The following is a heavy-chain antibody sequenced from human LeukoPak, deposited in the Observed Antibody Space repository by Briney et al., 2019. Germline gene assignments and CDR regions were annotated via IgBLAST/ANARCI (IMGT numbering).Heavy chain of an antibody. CDR3: AKGLGVASLIVDALDM. J-gene: IGHJ3*02. V-gene: IGHV3-9*03. CDR1: GFTFHDYA. D-gene: IGHD3/OR15-3a*01. CDR2: ITWNSGSE. Sequence: GGSLRLSCAASGFTFHDYAVHWVRQVPGKGLEWVSGITWNSGSELYADSVRGRFTISRDNAKNSLYLQMNSLRPEDMAFYYCAKGLGVASLIVDALDMWGQGTMVTV.